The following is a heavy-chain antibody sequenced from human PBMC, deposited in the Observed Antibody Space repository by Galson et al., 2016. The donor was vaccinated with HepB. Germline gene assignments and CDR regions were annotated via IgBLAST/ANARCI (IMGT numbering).Heavy chain of an antibody. CDR3: ARGGKWQLGSLYFDS. CDR1: GFGVSSNY. Sequence: SLRLSCAASGFGVSSNYMSWVRQAPGKGLEWLSVLYSGGTTFYAGSVRGRFTISRDNSQNTLYPQMNSLRAEDTAVYFCARGGKWQLGSLYFDSWGQGSLVTVSS. J-gene: IGHJ4*02. V-gene: IGHV3-53*01. CDR2: LYSGGTT. D-gene: IGHD3-16*01.